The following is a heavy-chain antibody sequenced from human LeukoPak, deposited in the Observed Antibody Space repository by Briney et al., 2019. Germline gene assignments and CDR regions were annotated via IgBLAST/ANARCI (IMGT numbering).Heavy chain of an antibody. Sequence: PGGSLRLSCAASGLTFSDYYLSWIRQAPGKGLEWVSYISSSGTTIYYADSVKGRFTISRDNAKNSLYLQMNSLRAEDTAVYYCARDKSYGDSSDYWGQGTLVTVSS. CDR1: GLTFSDYY. D-gene: IGHD4-17*01. V-gene: IGHV3-11*04. CDR2: ISSSGTTI. CDR3: ARDKSYGDSSDY. J-gene: IGHJ4*02.